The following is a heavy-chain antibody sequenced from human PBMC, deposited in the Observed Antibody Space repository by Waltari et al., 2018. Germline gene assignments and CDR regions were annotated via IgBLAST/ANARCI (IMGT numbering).Heavy chain of an antibody. CDR2: IWYDGSNK. D-gene: IGHD3-3*01. J-gene: IGHJ4*02. Sequence: QVQLVESGGGVVQPGRSLRLSCAASGFTFSSYGMHWVRQAPGKGLEWVAVIWYDGSNKYYADSVKGRFTISRDNSKNTLYLQMNSLRAEDTAVYYCARSGVYYDFWSGYFDYWGQGTLVTVSS. V-gene: IGHV3-30*19. CDR1: GFTFSSYG. CDR3: ARSGVYYDFWSGYFDY.